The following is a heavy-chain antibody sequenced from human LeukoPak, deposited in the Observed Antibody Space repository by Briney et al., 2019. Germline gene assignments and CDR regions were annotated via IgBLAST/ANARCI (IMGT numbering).Heavy chain of an antibody. V-gene: IGHV3-23*01. CDR3: AKDFSSTGDYYDSSGYSNYAEYFQH. Sequence: PGGSLRLSCAASGFTFSSYAMSWVRQAPGKGLEWVSAISGSGGSTYYADSVKGRFTISRDNSKNTLYLQMNSLRAEDTAVYYCAKDFSSTGDYYDSSGYSNYAEYFQHWGQGTLVTVSS. D-gene: IGHD3-22*01. J-gene: IGHJ1*01. CDR1: GFTFSSYA. CDR2: ISGSGGST.